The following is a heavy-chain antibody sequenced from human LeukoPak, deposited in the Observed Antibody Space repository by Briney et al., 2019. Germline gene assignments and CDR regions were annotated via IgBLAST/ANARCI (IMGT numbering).Heavy chain of an antibody. J-gene: IGHJ4*02. CDR1: GYTFTDYY. Sequence: GASVKVSCKASGYTFTDYYMHWVRQAPGQGLEYMGWINPNSGDTDYAQKFQGRVTMTRDTSISTAYMELSRLRSDDTAVYYCARGIRGYSGGIDYWGQGTLVTVSS. D-gene: IGHD5-12*01. CDR2: INPNSGDT. V-gene: IGHV1-2*02. CDR3: ARGIRGYSGGIDY.